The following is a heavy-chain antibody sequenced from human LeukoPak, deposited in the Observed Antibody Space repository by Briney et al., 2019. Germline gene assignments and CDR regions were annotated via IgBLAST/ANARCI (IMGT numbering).Heavy chain of an antibody. V-gene: IGHV3-53*01. CDR3: ARVADYCSSASCPVAFNI. CDR2: IYSGGST. J-gene: IGHJ3*02. D-gene: IGHD2-2*01. Sequence: GGSLRLSCAASGLTVSSKYMSWVRQAPGKGLEWVSIIYSGGSTFYADSGKGRFTISRDNSKNTLYLQMNSLIAVDTAVDSCARVADYCSSASCPVAFNIWGQGPMVPFSS. CDR1: GLTVSSKY.